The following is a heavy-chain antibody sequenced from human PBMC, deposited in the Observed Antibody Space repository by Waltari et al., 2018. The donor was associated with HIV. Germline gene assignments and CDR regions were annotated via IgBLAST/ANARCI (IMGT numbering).Heavy chain of an antibody. CDR3: ARCLFTYYYDSSGPEIAFDI. CDR2: IYYSGST. CDR1: GGSISSSSYY. Sequence: QLQLQESGPGLVKPSETLSLTCTVSGGSISSSSYYWGWLRQPPGKGLEWIGSIYYSGSTYYNPSLKSRVTISVDTSKNQFSLKLSSVTAADTAVYYCARCLFTYYYDSSGPEIAFDIWGQGTMVTVSS. D-gene: IGHD3-22*01. V-gene: IGHV4-39*01. J-gene: IGHJ3*02.